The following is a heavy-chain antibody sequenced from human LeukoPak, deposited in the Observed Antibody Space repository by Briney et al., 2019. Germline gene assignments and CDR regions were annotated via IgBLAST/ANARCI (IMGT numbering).Heavy chain of an antibody. J-gene: IGHJ6*02. CDR1: GFTFSSYA. CDR2: ISYDGSNK. CDR3: ARDRPSVAGTLYYGMDV. V-gene: IGHV3-30-3*01. Sequence: GGSLRLSCAASGFTFSSYAMHWVRQAPGKGLEWVAVISYDGSNKYYADSVKGRFTISRDNAKSSLYLQMNSLRAEDTAVYYCARDRPSVAGTLYYGMDVWGQGTTVTASS. D-gene: IGHD6-19*01.